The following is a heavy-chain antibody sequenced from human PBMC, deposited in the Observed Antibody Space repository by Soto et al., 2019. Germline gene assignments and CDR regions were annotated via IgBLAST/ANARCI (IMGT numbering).Heavy chain of an antibody. CDR3: ARRDQTTYLHYYYYYGMDV. D-gene: IGHD1-7*01. J-gene: IGHJ6*02. V-gene: IGHV3-33*01. Sequence: QVQLVESGGGVVQPGRSLRLSCAASGFTFSSYGMHWVRQAPGKGLEWVAVIWYDGSNKYYADSVKGRFTISRDNSKNXLXXQMNSLRAEDTAVYYCARRDQTTYLHYYYYYGMDVWGQGTTVTVSS. CDR2: IWYDGSNK. CDR1: GFTFSSYG.